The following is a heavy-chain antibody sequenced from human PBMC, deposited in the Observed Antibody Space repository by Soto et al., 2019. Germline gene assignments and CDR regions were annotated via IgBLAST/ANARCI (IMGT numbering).Heavy chain of an antibody. J-gene: IGHJ6*02. CDR2: NSPYNGTT. Sequence: QVQLVQSGGEVMKPGASVKVSCKASGYTFTTYGISWVRQAPGQGLEWMGWNSPYNGTTKYAEKFQGEMTMTTDTATSTAYMDLRSLRSDDTAVYYCARDGERDTGLNFYYYLHGMDAWGQGTRVTVSS. V-gene: IGHV1-18*04. D-gene: IGHD1-1*01. CDR3: ARDGERDTGLNFYYYLHGMDA. CDR1: GYTFTTYG.